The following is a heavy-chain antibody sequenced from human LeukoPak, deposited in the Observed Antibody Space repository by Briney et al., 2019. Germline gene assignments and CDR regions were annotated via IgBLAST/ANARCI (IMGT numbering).Heavy chain of an antibody. CDR3: ARGHLTDY. J-gene: IGHJ4*02. CDR1: GFTFNRFY. CDR2: ISSNGATT. Sequence: PGGSLRLSCSASGFTFNRFYLHWVRQAPGKGLEFVSHISSNGATTYYADSVKGRFTISRDNSKNTLYLQMSSLRADDTAVYYCARGHLTDYWGQGTLVTVSS. D-gene: IGHD3-9*01. V-gene: IGHV3-64D*06.